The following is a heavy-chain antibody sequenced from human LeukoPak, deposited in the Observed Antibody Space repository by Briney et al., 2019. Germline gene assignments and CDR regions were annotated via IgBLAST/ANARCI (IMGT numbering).Heavy chain of an antibody. CDR1: GGSISSYY. CDR3: ARNAPYGYYYYYMGV. Sequence: SETLSLTCTVSGGSISSYYWSWIRPPAGKGLEWIGRIYTSGSTNYNPSLKSRVTMSVDTSKNQFSLKLSSVTAADTAVYYCARNAPYGYYYYYMGVWGKGTTVTVSS. V-gene: IGHV4-4*07. J-gene: IGHJ6*03. CDR2: IYTSGST. D-gene: IGHD2-8*01.